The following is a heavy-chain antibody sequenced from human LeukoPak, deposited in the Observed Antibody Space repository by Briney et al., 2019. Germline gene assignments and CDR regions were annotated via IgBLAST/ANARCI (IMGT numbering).Heavy chain of an antibody. D-gene: IGHD6-6*01. Sequence: PSETVSLTYTVSGGSISSYYWSWIRQPPGKGLEWIGYIYYSGSTNSNPSLKSRVTISVDTSKTQFSLKLSSVTAADTAVYYCAREGLKSIAARPYYFDYWGQGTLVTVSS. V-gene: IGHV4-59*12. CDR2: IYYSGST. CDR3: AREGLKSIAARPYYFDY. J-gene: IGHJ4*02. CDR1: GGSISSYY.